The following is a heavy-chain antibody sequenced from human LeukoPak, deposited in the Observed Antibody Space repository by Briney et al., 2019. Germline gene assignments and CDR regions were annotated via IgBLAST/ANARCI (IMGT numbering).Heavy chain of an antibody. CDR1: GGSISSFH. J-gene: IGHJ4*02. CDR3: ARTYSGRSYYFDC. CDR2: IYDSGST. D-gene: IGHD1-26*01. Sequence: SETLSLTCTISGGSISSFHWSWIRQPPGKGLEHIGNIYDSGSTYYNPSLKSRVTISVDTSKNQFSLKLSSVTAADTAVYYCARTYSGRSYYFDCWGQGTLVTVSS. V-gene: IGHV4-59*01.